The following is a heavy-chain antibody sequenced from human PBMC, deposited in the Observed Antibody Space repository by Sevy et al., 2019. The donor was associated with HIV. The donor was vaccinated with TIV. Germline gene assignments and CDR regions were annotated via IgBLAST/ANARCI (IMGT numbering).Heavy chain of an antibody. CDR2: ISYDGSNK. V-gene: IGHV3-30*04. Sequence: GGSLRLSCAASGFTFSSYAMHWVRQAPGKGLEWVAVISYDGSNKYYADSVKGRFTISRDNSKNTLYLQMNSLRAEDTAVYYCASDRGSSTLVGYYYYGMDVWGQGTTVTVSS. CDR1: GFTFSSYA. D-gene: IGHD3-16*01. J-gene: IGHJ6*02. CDR3: ASDRGSSTLVGYYYYGMDV.